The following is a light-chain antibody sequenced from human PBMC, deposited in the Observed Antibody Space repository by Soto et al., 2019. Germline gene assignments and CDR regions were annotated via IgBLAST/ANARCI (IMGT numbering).Light chain of an antibody. CDR1: SSDVGSYNY. CDR2: EVS. Sequence: QSALTQPASVSGSPGQSITISCTGTSSDVGSYNYVSWYQLHPGKAPKLLISEVSNRPSGVSHRFSGSKSGNTASLTISGLQAEDEADYYCSSYRTGGPFVFGTGTKVTVL. J-gene: IGLJ1*01. V-gene: IGLV2-14*01. CDR3: SSYRTGGPFV.